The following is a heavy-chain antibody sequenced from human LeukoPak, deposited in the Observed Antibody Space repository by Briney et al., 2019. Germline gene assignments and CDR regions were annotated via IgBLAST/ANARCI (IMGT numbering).Heavy chain of an antibody. CDR2: ISAYNGNT. V-gene: IGHV1-18*01. J-gene: IGHJ4*02. D-gene: IGHD5-18*01. CDR1: GYTFTSYG. CDR3: ATSWGTMDTAMVFDY. Sequence: GASVKVSCKASGYTFTSYGISWVRQAPGQGLEWMGWISAYNGNTNYAQKLQCRVTITRDTPASTAYMELSSLRSEDTAVYYCATSWGTMDTAMVFDYWGQGTLVTVSS.